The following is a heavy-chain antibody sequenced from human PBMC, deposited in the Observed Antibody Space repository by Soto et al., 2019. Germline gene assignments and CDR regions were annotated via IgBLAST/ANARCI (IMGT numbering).Heavy chain of an antibody. CDR1: GYTFTSYD. CDR3: ARPLNIYNSPYYYYYGMDV. J-gene: IGHJ6*02. D-gene: IGHD1-1*01. Sequence: QVQLVQSGAEVKKPGASVKVSCKASGYTFTSYDINWVRQATGQGLEWMGWMNPNGGNTGYAQKFQGRDTMTRNTSKYTAHMELSSRRSDNTAVYYCARPLNIYNSPYYYYYGMDVWGQGTTVTVSS. V-gene: IGHV1-8*01. CDR2: MNPNGGNT.